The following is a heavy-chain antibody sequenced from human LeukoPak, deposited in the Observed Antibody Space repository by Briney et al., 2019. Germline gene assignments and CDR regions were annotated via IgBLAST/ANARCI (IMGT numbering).Heavy chain of an antibody. CDR2: IKRKGDDGTI. V-gene: IGHV3-15*01. D-gene: IGHD3/OR15-3a*01. CDR1: GFTFSNAW. CDR3: TAGTGRSDFDY. J-gene: IGHJ4*02. Sequence: GGSVRLSCAASGFTFSNAWMSWVRQAPGRGLEWVGRIKRKGDDGTIDYAAPVKGRLSISRDDSKNTLYLQMKSLKSEDTAVYYCTAGTGRSDFDYWGQGTLVTVSS.